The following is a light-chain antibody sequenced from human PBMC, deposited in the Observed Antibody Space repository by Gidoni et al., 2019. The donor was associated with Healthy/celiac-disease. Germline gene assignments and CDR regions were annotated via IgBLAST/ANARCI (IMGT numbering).Light chain of an antibody. CDR3: QQLNSYLALT. Sequence: DIQLTQSPAFLSASVGDRVTITCRASQGISSYLAWYQQKPGKAPKLLIYAASTLQSGVPSRFSRSGSGTEFTLTISSLQPEDFATYYCQQLNSYLALTFXGXTKVEIK. V-gene: IGKV1-9*01. CDR1: QGISSY. CDR2: AAS. J-gene: IGKJ4*01.